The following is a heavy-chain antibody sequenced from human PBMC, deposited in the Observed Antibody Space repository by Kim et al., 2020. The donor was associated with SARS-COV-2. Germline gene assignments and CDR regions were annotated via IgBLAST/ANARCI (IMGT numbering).Heavy chain of an antibody. CDR3: AKGYHDSSGQYWSPPTQDAFDI. Sequence: GGSLRLSCEASGFTFSTYAMSWIRQAPGKGLEWISGIINSGAKTYYADSVQGRFIVSRDNSRNTLNLQMNSLTAEDTAVYYCAKGYHDSSGQYWSPPTQDAFDIWGQGTLVTVSS. J-gene: IGHJ3*02. D-gene: IGHD3-22*01. V-gene: IGHV3-23*01. CDR2: IINSGAKT. CDR1: GFTFSTYA.